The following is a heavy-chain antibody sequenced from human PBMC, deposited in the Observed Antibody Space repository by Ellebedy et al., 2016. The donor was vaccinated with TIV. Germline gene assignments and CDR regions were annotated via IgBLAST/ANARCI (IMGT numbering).Heavy chain of an antibody. D-gene: IGHD4-17*01. CDR2: IRQDGDEK. CDR1: GFTFSSYW. Sequence: GESLKISCAASGFTFSSYWMTWVRQAPGKGLEWVASIRQDGDEKYYVDSVKGRFTISRDNAKRSLFLQMDSLEAEDTAVYYCARDGAYGDHDYYNYSGMGVWGQGTTVTVSS. V-gene: IGHV3-7*03. CDR3: ARDGAYGDHDYYNYSGMGV. J-gene: IGHJ6*02.